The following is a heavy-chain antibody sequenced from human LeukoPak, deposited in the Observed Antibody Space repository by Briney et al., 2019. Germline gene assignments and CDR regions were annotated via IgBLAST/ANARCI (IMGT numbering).Heavy chain of an antibody. Sequence: GGSLRLSCAASGFTFRSYAMSWVRQAPGKGLEWVSAISGSGGSTYYADSVKGRFTISRDNSKNTLYLQMNSLRAEDTAVYYCAKNSVVVAGKAINYWGQGTLVTVYS. CDR1: GFTFRSYA. V-gene: IGHV3-23*01. J-gene: IGHJ4*02. CDR2: ISGSGGST. CDR3: AKNSVVVAGKAINY. D-gene: IGHD2-15*01.